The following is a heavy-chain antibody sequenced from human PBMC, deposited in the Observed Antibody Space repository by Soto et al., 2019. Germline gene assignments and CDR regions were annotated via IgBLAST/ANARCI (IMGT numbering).Heavy chain of an antibody. D-gene: IGHD6-13*01. CDR3: ASQDSAAGIWLEYYFDY. Sequence: QVQLVQSGAEVKKPGSSVKVSCKASGGTFSSYAISWVRQAPGQGLEWMGGIIPIFGTANYAQKFQGRVTITADESTSTAYMELSSLRSEDTAVYYCASQDSAAGIWLEYYFDYWGQGTLVTVSS. V-gene: IGHV1-69*01. CDR2: IIPIFGTA. J-gene: IGHJ4*02. CDR1: GGTFSSYA.